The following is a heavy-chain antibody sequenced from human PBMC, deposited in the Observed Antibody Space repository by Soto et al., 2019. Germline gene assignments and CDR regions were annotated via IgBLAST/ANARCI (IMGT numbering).Heavy chain of an antibody. CDR3: TRDASRDSSARGWFDP. D-gene: IGHD6-13*01. V-gene: IGHV3-21*01. Sequence: GGSLRLSCAASGFTFRSFTMNWVRQAPRKGLEWVSTISSNSAYIYYTDALRGRFTISRDNAKNSLHLQMNSLRAEDTAVYYCTRDASRDSSARGWFDPWGPGTLVTVSS. CDR1: GFTFRSFT. CDR2: ISSNSAYI. J-gene: IGHJ5*02.